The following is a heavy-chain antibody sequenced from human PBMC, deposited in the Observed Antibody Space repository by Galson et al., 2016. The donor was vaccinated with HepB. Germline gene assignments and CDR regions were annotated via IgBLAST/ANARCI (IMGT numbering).Heavy chain of an antibody. V-gene: IGHV4-39*01. D-gene: IGHD3-16*01. CDR3: ARQRRDYTPEGRFYNYGLDV. J-gene: IGHJ6*02. Sequence: SETLSLTCNVSGGSISSSRYYWAWIRQSPGMGLEWIGSLYYTGTTYFNPSLKTPVSISVDTSRRQFSLKMTSVSAADTAVYYCARQRRDYTPEGRFYNYGLDVWGQGTTVTVSS. CDR1: GGSISSSRYY. CDR2: LYYTGTT.